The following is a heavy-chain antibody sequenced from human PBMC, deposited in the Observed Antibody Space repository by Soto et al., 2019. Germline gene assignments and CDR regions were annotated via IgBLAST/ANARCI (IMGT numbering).Heavy chain of an antibody. V-gene: IGHV3-48*02. CDR2: ISSSSSNI. CDR1: GFTFSSRA. CDR3: ASDRSLGSNWYYYLES. D-gene: IGHD1-20*01. Sequence: GGSLRLSCTAPGFTFSSRAMNWVRQFPGRGLEWVSYISSSSSNIDYADSVKGRFTVSRDNAKNSLYLQMNTLRDEDTAVYYCASDRSLGSNWYYYLESWGQGTRVTVSS. J-gene: IGHJ4*02.